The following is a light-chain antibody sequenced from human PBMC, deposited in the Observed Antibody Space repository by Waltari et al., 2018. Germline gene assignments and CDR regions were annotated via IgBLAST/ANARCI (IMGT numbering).Light chain of an antibody. CDR1: SRAIGRYNY. CDR2: DVR. Sequence: QSALTQPAPVSGSPGQSITISCTGPSRAIGRYNYVSWFQQHPGKTPKLMIYDVRNRPSGVSNRFSGSKSDYTASLTISGLQAEDEAVYFCNSFTSSNTVIFGGGTKLTV. V-gene: IGLV2-14*03. J-gene: IGLJ2*01. CDR3: NSFTSSNTVI.